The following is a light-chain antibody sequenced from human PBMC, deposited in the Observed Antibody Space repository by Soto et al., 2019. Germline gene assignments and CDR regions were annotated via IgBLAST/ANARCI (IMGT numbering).Light chain of an antibody. J-gene: IGKJ4*01. CDR1: QSISNS. CDR2: DAF. CDR3: QQRSNWIT. V-gene: IGKV3-11*01. Sequence: DIVLTQSPATLSLSPGERATLSCRASQSISNSLAWYQQKPGQAPRLIINDAFNRATGIPARFSGSGSGTDFTLTISSLEPEDFAVYYCQQRSNWITFGGGTKVDI.